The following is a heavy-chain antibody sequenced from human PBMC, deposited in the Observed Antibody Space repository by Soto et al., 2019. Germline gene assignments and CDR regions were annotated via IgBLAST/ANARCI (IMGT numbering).Heavy chain of an antibody. CDR2: IDGGTGNT. Sequence: QVRPVQSGAEVKKPGASEKLSCKASGYTFTKYAMHWVRQAPGQRLEWMGWIDGGTGNTKYSQKFQGRATITSDTAASTAYMVLSTLRAEDMAVCYCGRSGIQYGNYGYNFSYLHIWGKGPTVT. J-gene: IGHJ6*03. CDR1: GYTFTKYA. D-gene: IGHD4-17*01. V-gene: IGHV1-3*01. CDR3: GRSGIQYGNYGYNFSYLHI.